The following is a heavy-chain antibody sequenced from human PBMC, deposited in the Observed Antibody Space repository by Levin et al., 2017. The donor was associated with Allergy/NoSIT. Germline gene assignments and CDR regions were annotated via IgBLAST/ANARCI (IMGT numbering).Heavy chain of an antibody. CDR1: GGSISSYY. V-gene: IGHV4-59*01. CDR3: ARDRADDFWSPRWFDP. D-gene: IGHD3-3*01. CDR2: IYYSGST. Sequence: SETLSLTCTVSGGSISSYYWSWIRQPPGKGLEWIGYIYYSGSTNYNPSLKSRVTISVDTSKNQFSLKLSSVTAADTAVYYCARDRADDFWSPRWFDPWGQGTLVTVSS. J-gene: IGHJ5*02.